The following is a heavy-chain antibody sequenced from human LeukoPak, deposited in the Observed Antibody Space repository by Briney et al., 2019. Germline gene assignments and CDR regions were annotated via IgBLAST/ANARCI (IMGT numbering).Heavy chain of an antibody. CDR1: GDTFTDYY. CDR2: INPNNGAT. Sequence: GASVKVSCKASGDTFTDYYIHWVRQAPGQGLEWMGWINPNNGATNYAQKFQGRVTMTRDTSISTAYMELSRLRSDDTAVYYCARDPGPYSSSWFDYWGQGTLVTVSS. D-gene: IGHD6-13*01. J-gene: IGHJ4*02. V-gene: IGHV1-2*02. CDR3: ARDPGPYSSSWFDY.